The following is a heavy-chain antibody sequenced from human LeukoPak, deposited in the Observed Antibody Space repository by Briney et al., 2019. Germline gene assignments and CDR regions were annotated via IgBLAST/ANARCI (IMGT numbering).Heavy chain of an antibody. CDR2: ISYDGSNK. J-gene: IGHJ4*02. D-gene: IGHD1-26*01. CDR1: GFTFSSYG. CDR3: ARVVGSTMRAPFDF. V-gene: IGHV3-30*03. Sequence: GGSLRLSCAASGFTFSSYGMHWVRQAPGKGLEWVAVISYDGSNKYYADSVKGRFTISRDNSKKMLYLQMNSLRAEDTAVYYCARVVGSTMRAPFDFWGQGMLVTVSS.